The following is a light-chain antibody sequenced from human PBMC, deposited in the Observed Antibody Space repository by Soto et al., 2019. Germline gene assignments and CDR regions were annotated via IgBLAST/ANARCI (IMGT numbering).Light chain of an antibody. CDR2: GAS. V-gene: IGKV3-15*01. CDR1: QSVTSN. CDR3: QHYNNWPPRGT. J-gene: IGKJ1*01. Sequence: EIVMTQSPATLSVSPGERATLSCRASQSVTSNLAWYQQKPGQAPRLLIYGASTRATGIPARFSGSGSGTEFTPTIRSRQSEDFAVYYCQHYNNWPPRGTFGQGTKVEIK.